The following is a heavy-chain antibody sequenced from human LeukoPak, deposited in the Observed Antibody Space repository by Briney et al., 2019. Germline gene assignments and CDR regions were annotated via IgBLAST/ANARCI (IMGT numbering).Heavy chain of an antibody. CDR2: INAGNGNT. CDR1: GYTFTSYA. J-gene: IGHJ4*02. Sequence: ASVKVSCKASGYTFTSYAMHWVRQAPGQRLEWMGWINAGNGNTKYSQKFQGRVTITRDTSASTAYMELSSLRSEDTAVYYCAKQIVGVRTFDSWGQGTLVTVSS. V-gene: IGHV1-3*01. CDR3: AKQIVGVRTFDS. D-gene: IGHD1-26*01.